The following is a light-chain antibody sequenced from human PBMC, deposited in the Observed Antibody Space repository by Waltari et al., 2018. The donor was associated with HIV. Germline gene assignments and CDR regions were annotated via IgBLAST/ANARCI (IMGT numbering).Light chain of an antibody. Sequence: EIVLSQSPATLSLSPGERATLSCRASQSVRSYLGWYQQKPGQAPRLLIYDAVNRATGIPARFIGSGSGTDFTLTISSLEPEDFAVYYCQQRSDWPPITFGPGTTVEIK. V-gene: IGKV3-11*01. CDR2: DAV. CDR3: QQRSDWPPIT. J-gene: IGKJ3*01. CDR1: QSVRSY.